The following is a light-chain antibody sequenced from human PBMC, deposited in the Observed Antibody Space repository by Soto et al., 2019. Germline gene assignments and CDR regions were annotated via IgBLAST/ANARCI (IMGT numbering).Light chain of an antibody. Sequence: IVLTQSPGTLSLSPWERGTLSCRASQNVSSYLAWYQKEPGQAPRLLIYDASIRATGIPDRFSGSGAGAYFNLTISRLEPADFGVYYCQQYGSSHTFGQGTRLEIK. CDR2: DAS. V-gene: IGKV3-20*01. CDR3: QQYGSSHT. CDR1: QNVSSY. J-gene: IGKJ5*01.